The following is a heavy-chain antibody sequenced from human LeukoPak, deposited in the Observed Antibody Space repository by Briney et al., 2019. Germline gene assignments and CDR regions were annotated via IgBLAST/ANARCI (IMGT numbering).Heavy chain of an antibody. Sequence: TGGSLRLSCAASGFTFSEYYMSWIRQASGKGLEWVSYISRSGSTIYCTDSVKGRFTISRDNAKNSLYLQMNSLRAEDTALYYCAKDIYSSGWGGWFDPWGQGTLVTVSS. V-gene: IGHV3-11*01. CDR1: GFTFSEYY. CDR3: AKDIYSSGWGGWFDP. CDR2: ISRSGSTI. J-gene: IGHJ5*02. D-gene: IGHD6-19*01.